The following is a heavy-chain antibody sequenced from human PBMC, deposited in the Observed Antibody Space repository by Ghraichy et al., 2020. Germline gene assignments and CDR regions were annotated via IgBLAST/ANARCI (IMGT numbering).Heavy chain of an antibody. CDR1: GFTFSSYW. D-gene: IGHD3-10*01. CDR2: IKQDGSEK. V-gene: IGHV3-7*01. CDR3: AREDGSGSYYAFDI. Sequence: LSLTCAASGFTFSSYWMSWVRQAPGKGLEWVANIKQDGSEKYYVDSVKGRFTISRDNAKNSLYLQMNSLRAEDTAVYYCAREDGSGSYYAFDIWGQGTMVTVSS. J-gene: IGHJ3*02.